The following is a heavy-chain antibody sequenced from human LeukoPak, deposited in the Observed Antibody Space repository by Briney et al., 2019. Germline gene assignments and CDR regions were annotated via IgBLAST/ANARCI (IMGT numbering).Heavy chain of an antibody. D-gene: IGHD1/OR15-1a*01. CDR2: INYDGRST. J-gene: IGHJ5*02. Sequence: QPGGSLRLSCAASGFTLSSSWMQWVRQAPGKGLEWVSRINYDGRSTTYADSVKGRFTISRDNAKNTLYLQMNSLRADDTAVYYCAREGADGITQIDPWGQGTLVTVSS. CDR1: GFTLSSSW. CDR3: AREGADGITQIDP. V-gene: IGHV3-74*01.